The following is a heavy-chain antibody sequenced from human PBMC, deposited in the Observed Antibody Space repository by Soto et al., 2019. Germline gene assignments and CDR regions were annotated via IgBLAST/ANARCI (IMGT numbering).Heavy chain of an antibody. CDR3: ASVDTAMGMNY. CDR2: IWYDGSYK. J-gene: IGHJ4*02. CDR1: GFTFSSYG. V-gene: IGHV3-33*01. D-gene: IGHD5-18*01. Sequence: QVQLVESGVGVVQPGRSLRLSCAASGFTFSSYGMHWVRQAPGKGLEWVAVIWYDGSYKYYADSVKGRFTISRDNSKNTLYVQMNSLRVDDTAVYYCASVDTAMGMNYWGQGTLVTVSP.